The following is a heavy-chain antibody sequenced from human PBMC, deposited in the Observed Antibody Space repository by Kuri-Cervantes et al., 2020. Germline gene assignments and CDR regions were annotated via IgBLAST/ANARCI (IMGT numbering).Heavy chain of an antibody. CDR1: GYTFTSYG. D-gene: IGHD4-17*01. CDR3: ARASPYGDYVGY. V-gene: IGHV1-18*01. Sequence: ASVKVSCKASGYTFTSYGISWVRQAPGQGLEWMGWIGAYNGNTNYAQKLQGRVTMTTDTSTSTAYMELSSLRSEDTAVYYCARASPYGDYVGYWGQGTLVTVSS. J-gene: IGHJ4*02. CDR2: IGAYNGNT.